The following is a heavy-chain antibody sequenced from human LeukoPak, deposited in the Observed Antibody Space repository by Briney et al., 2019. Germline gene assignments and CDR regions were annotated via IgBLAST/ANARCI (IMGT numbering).Heavy chain of an antibody. D-gene: IGHD3-16*01. CDR3: ARGLLWRILDKIDDAFDI. J-gene: IGHJ3*02. V-gene: IGHV3-33*01. CDR1: GFTFSSYA. CDR2: IWHDGSNK. Sequence: GGSLRLSCAVSGFTFSSYAMHWVRQAPGKGLEWVAVIWHDGSNKYYADTVKGRFTISRDNSSDTLYLQLNSLRAEDTAVYYCARGLLWRILDKIDDAFDIWGQGTMVTVSS.